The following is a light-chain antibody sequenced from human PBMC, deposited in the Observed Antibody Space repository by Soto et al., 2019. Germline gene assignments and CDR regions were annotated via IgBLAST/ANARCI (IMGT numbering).Light chain of an antibody. CDR3: QQLDSYPRT. CDR2: TAS. Sequence: DIQMTQSPSSLSASVGDRVTITCRASQDIRIALGWYQQKPGKAPKLLISTASSLQSGVPSRFSGSGSGTEFTLTISSLRPEDFATYYCQQLDSYPRTFGQGTKVDIK. CDR1: QDIRIA. J-gene: IGKJ1*01. V-gene: IGKV1-17*01.